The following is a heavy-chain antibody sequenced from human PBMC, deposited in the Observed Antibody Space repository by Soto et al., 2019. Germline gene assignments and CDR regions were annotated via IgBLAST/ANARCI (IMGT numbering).Heavy chain of an antibody. CDR3: ARDLEVTYCSGSSCYSSLDY. V-gene: IGHV1-46*01. D-gene: IGHD2-15*01. CDR1: GYTFTSHY. CDR2: INPSGGST. Sequence: QVQLVQSGAEVKKPGASVKVSCKASGYTFTSHYMHWVRQAPGQGLEWMGIINPSGGSTSHGQKCQGRVTMTWDTSTSVVYMELSSLVSEDTAVYYCARDLEVTYCSGSSCYSSLDYWGQGTLVTVSS. J-gene: IGHJ4*02.